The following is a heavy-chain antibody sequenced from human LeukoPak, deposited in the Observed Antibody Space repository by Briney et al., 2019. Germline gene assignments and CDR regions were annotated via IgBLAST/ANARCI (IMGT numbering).Heavy chain of an antibody. CDR3: ARDYYDSSGYYSGLDY. J-gene: IGHJ4*02. V-gene: IGHV3-33*01. CDR2: IWYDGSNK. Sequence: GGSLRLSCAASGFTFSSYGMHWVRQAPGKGLEWVAVIWYDGSNKYYADSVKGRFTISRDNSKNTLYLQMNSLRAKDTAVYYCARDYYDSSGYYSGLDYWGQGTLVTVSS. CDR1: GFTFSSYG. D-gene: IGHD3-22*01.